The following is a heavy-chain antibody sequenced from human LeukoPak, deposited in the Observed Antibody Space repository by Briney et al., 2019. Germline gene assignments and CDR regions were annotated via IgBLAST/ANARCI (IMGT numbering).Heavy chain of an antibody. V-gene: IGHV4-59*01. CDR1: GGSISSYY. CDR2: IYYSGST. Sequence: PSETLSLTCTVSGGSISSYYWSWIRQPPGKGLEWIGYIYYSGSTNYNPSLKSRVTISVDTSKNQFSLKLSSVTAADTAVYYCARGGYESHGGLSSWPADYYYYMDVWGKGTTVTVSS. J-gene: IGHJ6*03. CDR3: ARGGYESHGGLSSWPADYYYYMDV. D-gene: IGHD6-13*01.